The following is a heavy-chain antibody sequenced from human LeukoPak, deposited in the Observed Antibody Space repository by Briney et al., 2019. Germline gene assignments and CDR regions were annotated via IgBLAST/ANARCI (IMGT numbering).Heavy chain of an antibody. V-gene: IGHV3-66*01. CDR2: IYSGGST. D-gene: IGHD3-3*01. J-gene: IGHJ4*02. CDR3: AKSGYYPYFDY. Sequence: GGSLRLSCAASGFTVRSNYMSWVRQAPGKGLEWVSVIYSGGSTYYADSVKGRFTISRDSSKNTLSLQMNSLRAEDTAVYYCAKSGYYPYFDYWGQGTLVTVSS. CDR1: GFTVRSNY.